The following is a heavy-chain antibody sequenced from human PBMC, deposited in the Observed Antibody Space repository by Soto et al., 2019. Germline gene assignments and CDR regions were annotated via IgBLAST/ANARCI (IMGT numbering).Heavy chain of an antibody. Sequence: PGGSLTLSCEASGFSFRSYAMHWVRQAPGKGLEWVASISSDGGITYYVDSVKGRFTISRDNSKNTLYVQMNSLRAEDTAVYFCAKGGYSYGTADYWGQGTLVTVSS. D-gene: IGHD5-18*01. CDR1: GFSFRSYA. CDR3: AKGGYSYGTADY. CDR2: ISSDGGIT. J-gene: IGHJ4*02. V-gene: IGHV3-30*02.